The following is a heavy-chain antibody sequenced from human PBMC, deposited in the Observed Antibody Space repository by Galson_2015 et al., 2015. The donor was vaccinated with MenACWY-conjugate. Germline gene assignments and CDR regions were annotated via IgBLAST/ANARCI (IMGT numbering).Heavy chain of an antibody. CDR3: STVSLRITMVRGVSYYYYGMDV. J-gene: IGHJ6*02. CDR2: VSGSRGSR. CDR1: GVTFSNYA. Sequence: SLRLSCAAAGVTFSNYAMSCFRQAPGNGLERHSAVSGSRGSRYYADYEKGRFTISRDNYNNTLYLQINSLKTEDTAVNYCSTVSLRITMVRGVSYYYYGMDVWVHGTMVTVSS. D-gene: IGHD3-10*01. V-gene: IGHV3-23*01.